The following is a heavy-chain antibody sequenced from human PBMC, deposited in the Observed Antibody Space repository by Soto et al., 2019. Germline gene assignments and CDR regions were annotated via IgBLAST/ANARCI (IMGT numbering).Heavy chain of an antibody. D-gene: IGHD3-22*01. Sequence: PGGSLRLSCAASGFTFSSYVMHWVRQAPGKGLEWVAVISYDGSNKYYADSVKGRFTISRDNSKNTLYLQMNSLRAEDTAVYYCAKDLRMIVVVSPFDYWGQGT. J-gene: IGHJ4*02. CDR2: ISYDGSNK. CDR3: AKDLRMIVVVSPFDY. V-gene: IGHV3-30*18. CDR1: GFTFSSYV.